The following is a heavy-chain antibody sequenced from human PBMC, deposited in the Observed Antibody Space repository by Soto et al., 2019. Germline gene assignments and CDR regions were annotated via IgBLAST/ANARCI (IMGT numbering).Heavy chain of an antibody. CDR3: ARDDSNTDFWSGYYKLAY. V-gene: IGHV1-69*13. J-gene: IGHJ4*02. CDR2: IIPIFGTA. D-gene: IGHD3-3*01. Sequence: SVKVSCKASGGTFSSYAISWVRQAPGQGLEWMGGIIPIFGTANYAQKFQGRVTITADESTSTAYMELSSLRSEDTAVYYCARDDSNTDFWSGYYKLAYWGQGTLVTVSS. CDR1: GGTFSSYA.